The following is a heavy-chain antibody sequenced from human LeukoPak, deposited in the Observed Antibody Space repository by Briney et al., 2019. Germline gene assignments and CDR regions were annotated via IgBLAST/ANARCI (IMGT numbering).Heavy chain of an antibody. CDR1: GFTFSSYS. CDR3: ARDLVSGAYTFDV. CDR2: ITTSSYI. J-gene: IGHJ3*01. Sequence: GESLKISCAASGFTFSSYSMNWVRQAPGKGLEWVSSITTSSYIYYADSVKGRFTISRDNAKNSLYLQINSLRAEDTAVYYCARDLVSGAYTFDVWGQGTLVTVSS. V-gene: IGHV3-21*01. D-gene: IGHD3-16*01.